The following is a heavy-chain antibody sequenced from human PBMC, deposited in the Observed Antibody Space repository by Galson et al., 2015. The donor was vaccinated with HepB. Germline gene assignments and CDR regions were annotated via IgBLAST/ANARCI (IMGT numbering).Heavy chain of an antibody. CDR1: GFTFSGCS. J-gene: IGHJ4*02. Sequence: SLRLSCAASGFTFSGCSMNWVRQAPGKGLEGVSYISSSSSPIHYAASVKGRLTISRDNGNNSLYLQMNSLSAEDTAVYYCARDYYGSGSYGGDYFDYWGQGTLVTGSS. D-gene: IGHD3-10*01. CDR3: ARDYYGSGSYGGDYFDY. CDR2: ISSSSSPI. V-gene: IGHV3-48*01.